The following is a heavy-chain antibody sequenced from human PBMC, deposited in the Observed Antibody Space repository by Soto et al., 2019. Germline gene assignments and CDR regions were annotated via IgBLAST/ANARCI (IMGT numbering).Heavy chain of an antibody. CDR1: GYTFTSYG. CDR3: AREYYYGSGSYLDY. Sequence: ASVKVSCKASGYTFTSYGISWVRQAPGQGLEWMGGIIAIYGTANYAQKFQGRVTITADESTSTAYMELSSLRSEDTAVYYCAREYYYGSGSYLDYWGQGTLVTVSS. J-gene: IGHJ4*02. CDR2: IIAIYGTA. V-gene: IGHV1-69*13. D-gene: IGHD3-10*01.